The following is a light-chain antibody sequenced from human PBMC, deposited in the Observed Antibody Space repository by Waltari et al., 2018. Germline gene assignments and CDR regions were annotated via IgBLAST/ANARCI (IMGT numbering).Light chain of an antibody. CDR3: QHHNNWPWT. CDR2: SAS. CDR1: QSVTSK. Sequence: EIVMTQSPATLSVSPGERATLSCRASQSVTSKLAWYQQKPGQPPRLLIYSASTRATGIPVRFSGSGSGTEFTLTISSLQSEDFAVYYCQHHNNWPWTFGQGTKVEIK. V-gene: IGKV3-15*01. J-gene: IGKJ1*01.